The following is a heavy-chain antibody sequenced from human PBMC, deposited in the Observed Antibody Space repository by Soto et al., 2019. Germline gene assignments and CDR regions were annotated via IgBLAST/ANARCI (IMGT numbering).Heavy chain of an antibody. CDR1: GDSISNSRFY. CDR3: ARASGYCSGGSCPVGWFDP. CDR2: IYHTGNA. J-gene: IGHJ5*02. V-gene: IGHV4-39*07. Sequence: PSETLSLTCGVSGDSISNSRFYWAWIRQPPGEGLEWIGSIYHTGNAYYNPSLKSRVTISVDTSKNQFSLKLNSVTAADTAVYYCARASGYCSGGSCPVGWFDPWGQGTLVTVSS. D-gene: IGHD2-15*01.